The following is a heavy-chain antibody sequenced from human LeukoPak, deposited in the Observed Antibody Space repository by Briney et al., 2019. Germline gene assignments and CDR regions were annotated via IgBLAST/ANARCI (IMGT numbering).Heavy chain of an antibody. D-gene: IGHD3-10*01. CDR3: AREGYYGSGSPPSLYFDY. CDR1: GFTVSSNY. Sequence: GGSLRLSCAASGFTVSSNYMSWVRQAPGKGLEWVAVTSSDLNVKLYADSVKGRFTISRDNSRSTLYLQMNSLRPEDTAIYYCAREGYYGSGSPPSLYFDYWGQGTLVTVSS. CDR2: TSSDLNVK. V-gene: IGHV3-30*03. J-gene: IGHJ4*02.